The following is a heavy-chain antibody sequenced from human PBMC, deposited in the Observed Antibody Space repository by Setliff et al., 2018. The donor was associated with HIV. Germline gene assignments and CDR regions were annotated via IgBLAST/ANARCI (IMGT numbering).Heavy chain of an antibody. Sequence: PSETLSLTCTVSGGSISSHYWSWIRQPPGKGLEWMGSIYYSGSTNYNPSLTSRVTISVDTAKNQFSLKLSSVTAADTAVYYCARVGATTYYYYGMDVWGQGTTVTVSS. CDR3: ARVGATTYYYYGMDV. CDR2: IYYSGST. D-gene: IGHD3-16*01. V-gene: IGHV4-59*11. J-gene: IGHJ6*02. CDR1: GGSISSHY.